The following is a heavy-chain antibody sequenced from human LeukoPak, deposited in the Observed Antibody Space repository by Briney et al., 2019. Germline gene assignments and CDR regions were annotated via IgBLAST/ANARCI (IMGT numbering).Heavy chain of an antibody. V-gene: IGHV4-39*01. CDR2: IYYSGST. D-gene: IGHD3-9*01. J-gene: IGHJ3*02. CDR1: GGSISSSSYY. Sequence: SETLSLTCTVSGGSISSSSYYWGWIRQPPGKGLEWIGSIYYSGSTYYNPSLKSRVTISVDTSKNQFSLKLSSVTAADTAAYYCASPFLTGYYWHDAFDIWGQGTMVTVSS. CDR3: ASPFLTGYYWHDAFDI.